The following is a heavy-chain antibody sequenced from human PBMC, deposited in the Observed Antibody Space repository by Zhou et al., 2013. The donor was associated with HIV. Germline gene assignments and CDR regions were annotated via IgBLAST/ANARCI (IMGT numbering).Heavy chain of an antibody. D-gene: IGHD6-19*01. CDR1: GYTFTSYY. Sequence: QVQLVQSGAEVKKPGASVKVSCKTSGYTFTSYYMHWVRQAPGQGLEWMGIINPNSGSTSYVQKFQGRVTMTRDTSTSTVYMELSSLRSEDTAVYYCATQPRIAVAVGEFYFDYWGQGTLVTVSS. CDR3: ATQPRIAVAVGEFYFDY. J-gene: IGHJ4*02. CDR2: INPNSGST. V-gene: IGHV1-46*01.